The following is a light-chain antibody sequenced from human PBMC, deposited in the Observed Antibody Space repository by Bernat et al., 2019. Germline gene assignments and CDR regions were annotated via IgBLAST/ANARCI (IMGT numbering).Light chain of an antibody. Sequence: AIQMTQSPSSLSASIGDRVTITCRASQGIRNDLGWYQQKPGKAPKLLIYAASTLQSGVPSRFSGSGSGTDFTLTISSLQAGDFATYYCREKYISPYTFGQGTKLEIK. CDR2: AAS. J-gene: IGKJ2*01. CDR3: REKYISPYT. V-gene: IGKV1-6*01. CDR1: QGIRND.